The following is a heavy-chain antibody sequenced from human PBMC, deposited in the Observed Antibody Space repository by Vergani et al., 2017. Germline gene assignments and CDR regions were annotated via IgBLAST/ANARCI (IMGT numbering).Heavy chain of an antibody. Sequence: QVQLQESGPGLVKPSETLSFTCTVSGGPISSYYWSWIRQPPGKGLEWIGYIYYSGSTNYNPSLKSRVTISVDTSKNQFSLKLSSVTAADTAVYYCARALSYAFDIWGQGTMVTVSS. CDR3: ARALSYAFDI. V-gene: IGHV4-59*01. J-gene: IGHJ3*02. CDR1: GGPISSYY. CDR2: IYYSGST. D-gene: IGHD3-16*02.